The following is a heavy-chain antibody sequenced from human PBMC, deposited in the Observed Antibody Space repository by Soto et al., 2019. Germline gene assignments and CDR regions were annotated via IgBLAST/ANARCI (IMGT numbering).Heavy chain of an antibody. V-gene: IGHV3-33*01. CDR3: GRARYDYRSGYYSAFDK. D-gene: IGHD3-22*01. J-gene: IGHJ4*01. CDR1: GFTFSTYG. CDR2: IWYDGSYK. Sequence: GGSLRLSCAASGFTFSTYGIHWVRQAPGKGLEWVSVIWYDGSYKFYADAVKGRFTISRDNTKNTLYLQMNSLRAEDTAVYYSGRARYDYRSGYYSAFDKWCQGTLVTVSS.